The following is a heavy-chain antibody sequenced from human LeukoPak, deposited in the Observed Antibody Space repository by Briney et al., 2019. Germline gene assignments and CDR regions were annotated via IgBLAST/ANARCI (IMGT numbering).Heavy chain of an antibody. V-gene: IGHV3-33*01. Sequence: PGGSLRLSCAASGFTFSSYGMHWGRRAPGKGLEWVAVIWYDGSNKYYADSVKGRFTISRDNSKNTLYLQMNSLRAEDTAVYYCARLGFDPWGQGTLVTVSS. CDR1: GFTFSSYG. CDR2: IWYDGSNK. J-gene: IGHJ5*02. CDR3: ARLGFDP.